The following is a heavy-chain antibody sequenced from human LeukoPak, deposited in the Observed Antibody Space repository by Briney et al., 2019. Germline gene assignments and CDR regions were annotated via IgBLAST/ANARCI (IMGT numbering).Heavy chain of an antibody. CDR3: ARVPALNWFDP. CDR1: GFTVSSNY. J-gene: IGHJ5*02. V-gene: IGHV3-53*01. Sequence: PGGSLRLSCAASGFTVSSNYMSWVRQAPGKGLEWVSVIYSGGSTYYADSVKGRFTISRDNSKNTLYLQMNSLRAEDTAVYYCARVPALNWFDPWGQGTLVTVSS. CDR2: IYSGGST.